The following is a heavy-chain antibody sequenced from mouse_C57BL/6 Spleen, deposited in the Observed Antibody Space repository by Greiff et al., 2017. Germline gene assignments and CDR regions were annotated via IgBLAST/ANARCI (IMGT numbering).Heavy chain of an antibody. J-gene: IGHJ2*01. D-gene: IGHD4-1*01. CDR2: IYPGDGDT. CDR3: GRGLGGGDY. CDR1: GYAFSSYW. V-gene: IGHV1-80*01. Sequence: VQLQQSGAELVKPGASVKISCKASGYAFSSYWMNWVKQRPGKGLEWIGQIYPGDGDTNYNGKFKGKATLTADKSSSTAYMQRSSRTSEDSAVYCCGRGLGGGDYWGEGNTLTVA.